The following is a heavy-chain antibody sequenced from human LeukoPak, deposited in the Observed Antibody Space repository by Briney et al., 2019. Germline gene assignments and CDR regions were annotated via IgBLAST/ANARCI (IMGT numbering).Heavy chain of an antibody. Sequence: ASVKVSCKASGYTFTSYGISWVRQAAGQGLEWMGWISAYNGNTNYAQKPQGRVTMTTDTSTSTAYMERRRLRSDDTAVYYCARVLDILTGYYIDYWGQGTLVTVSS. J-gene: IGHJ4*02. CDR1: GYTFTSYG. CDR3: ARVLDILTGYYIDY. CDR2: ISAYNGNT. D-gene: IGHD3-9*01. V-gene: IGHV1-18*01.